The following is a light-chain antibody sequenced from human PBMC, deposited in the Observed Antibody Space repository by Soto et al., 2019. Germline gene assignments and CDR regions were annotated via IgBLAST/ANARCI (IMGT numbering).Light chain of an antibody. J-gene: IGKJ4*01. V-gene: IGKV3-15*01. Sequence: EIVLTQSPGTLSLSPGERATLSCRASQSVSNNYLAWYQQKPGQAPRLLIYGASTRATGIPARFSGSGSGTEFTLTISSLQSEDFAVYYCQQYYNWPPLTFGGGTKVEIK. CDR2: GAS. CDR3: QQYYNWPPLT. CDR1: QSVSNN.